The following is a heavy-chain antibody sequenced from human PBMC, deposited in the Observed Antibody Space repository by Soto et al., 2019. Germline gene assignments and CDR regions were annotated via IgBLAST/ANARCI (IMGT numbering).Heavy chain of an antibody. D-gene: IGHD7-27*01. V-gene: IGHV4-59*08. J-gene: IGHJ4*02. CDR1: GGSISGYY. Sequence: SETLSLTCTVSGGSISGYYWSWIRQPPGKGLEWIGYMYNTGSTVYNPSFKSRVTISVDTSKNHFSLTLSSVTAADTAVYYCARGPSGDKVHYWGQGTLVTVSS. CDR3: ARGPSGDKVHY. CDR2: MYNTGST.